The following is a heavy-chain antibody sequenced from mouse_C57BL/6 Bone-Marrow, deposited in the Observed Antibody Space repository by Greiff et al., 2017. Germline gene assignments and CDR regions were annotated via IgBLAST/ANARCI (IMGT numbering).Heavy chain of an antibody. CDR1: GYTFTSSG. J-gene: IGHJ4*01. V-gene: IGHV1-81*01. D-gene: IGHD2-3*01. CDR2: IYPRSGNT. CDR3: ARWCYDGYLHDDAIDY. Sequence: VKLMESGAELARPGASVKLSCKASGYTFTSSGISWVKQRTGQGLEWIGEIYPRSGNTDYNDKFKGKATLTADKPSSEAYMELRSLTSDDYAVYVCARWCYDGYLHDDAIDYWGQGTSVTVSS.